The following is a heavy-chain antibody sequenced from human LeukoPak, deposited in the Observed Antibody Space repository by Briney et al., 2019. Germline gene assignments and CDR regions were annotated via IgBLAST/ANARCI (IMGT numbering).Heavy chain of an antibody. CDR1: GGSISSYY. V-gene: IGHV4-59*12. CDR3: AGEDIVAQDYYYGMDV. CDR2: IYYSGST. J-gene: IGHJ6*02. D-gene: IGHD2-15*01. Sequence: SETLSLTCTVSGGSISSYYWSWIRQPPGKGLEWIGYIYYSGSTNYNPSLKSRVTISVDTSKNQFSLKLSSVTAADTAVYYCAGEDIVAQDYYYGMDVWGQGTTVTVSS.